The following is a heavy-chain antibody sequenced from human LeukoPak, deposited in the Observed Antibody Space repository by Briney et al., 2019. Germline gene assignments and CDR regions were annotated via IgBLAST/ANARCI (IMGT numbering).Heavy chain of an antibody. CDR3: VLRWATLQPIHFDF. V-gene: IGHV1-69*13. CDR2: IIPIFGTP. D-gene: IGHD2-15*01. J-gene: IGHJ4*02. CDR1: GGTFSSYI. Sequence: ASVKVSCKASGGTFSSYIITWVRQAPGQGLEWMGRIIPIFGTPDYAQKFQDRLTISVDEFMTTAFMDLRSLRSEDTAIYYCVLRWATLQPIHFDFWGQGTLVTVSS.